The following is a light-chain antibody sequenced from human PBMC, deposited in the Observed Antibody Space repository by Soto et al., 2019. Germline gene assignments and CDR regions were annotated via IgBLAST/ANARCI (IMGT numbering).Light chain of an antibody. Sequence: DIQLTQSPSFLSASVGDRVTITCRASQGISSYLAWYQQKPGKAPKLLIYAASTLQGGVPSRFSGSGSGTEFTLTISSLQPEDFATYYCQQLNNYPYTFGQGTKLEIK. CDR3: QQLNNYPYT. CDR1: QGISSY. CDR2: AAS. V-gene: IGKV1-9*01. J-gene: IGKJ2*01.